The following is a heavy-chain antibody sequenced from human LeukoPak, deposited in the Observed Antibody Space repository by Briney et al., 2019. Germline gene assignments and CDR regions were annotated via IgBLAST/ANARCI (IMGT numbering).Heavy chain of an antibody. CDR3: ASAILDGYNDMYFDY. D-gene: IGHD5-24*01. CDR1: GGTFSSYA. V-gene: IGHV1-69*05. J-gene: IGHJ4*02. CDR2: IIPIFGTA. Sequence: SVKVSCKASGGTFSSYAISWVRQAPGQGLEWIGRIIPIFGTANYAQKFQGRVTITTDESTSTAYMELSSLRSGDTAVYYCASAILDGYNDMYFDYWGQGTLVTVSS.